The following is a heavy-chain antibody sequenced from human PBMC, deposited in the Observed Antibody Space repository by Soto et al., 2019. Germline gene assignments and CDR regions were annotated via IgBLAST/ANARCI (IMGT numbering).Heavy chain of an antibody. CDR2: ISGSGGST. J-gene: IGHJ6*02. Sequence: GGSLRLSCAASGFTFSSYAMSWVRQAPGKGLEWVSAISGSGGSTYYADSVKGRFTISRDNSKNTLYLQMNSLRAEDTAVYYCAKPTHIVGASPPSNYYYYGMDVWGQGTTVTVSS. D-gene: IGHD1-26*01. CDR1: GFTFSSYA. CDR3: AKPTHIVGASPPSNYYYYGMDV. V-gene: IGHV3-23*01.